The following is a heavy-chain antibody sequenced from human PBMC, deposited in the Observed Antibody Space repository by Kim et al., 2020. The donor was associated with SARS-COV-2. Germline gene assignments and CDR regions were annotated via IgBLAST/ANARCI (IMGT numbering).Heavy chain of an antibody. CDR1: GFTFSSYA. Sequence: GGSLRLSCAASGFTFSSYAMHWVRQAPGKGLEWVAVISYDGSNKYYADSVKGLFTISRDNSKNTVYLQMNSLRAEDTAVYYCASGYYYDSSGFRDYYFDYWGQRTLVTVSS. CDR3: ASGYYYDSSGFRDYYFDY. J-gene: IGHJ4*02. D-gene: IGHD3-22*01. CDR2: ISYDGSNK. V-gene: IGHV3-30-3*01.